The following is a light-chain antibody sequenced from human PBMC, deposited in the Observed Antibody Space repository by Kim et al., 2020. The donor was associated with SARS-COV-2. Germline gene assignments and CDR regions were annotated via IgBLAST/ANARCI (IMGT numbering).Light chain of an antibody. J-gene: IGLJ3*02. V-gene: IGLV3-19*01. CDR1: SLRTYC. CDR3: NSRDISGNHLV. CDR2: GEN. Sequence: SSELTQDPAMSVALGLTVRIACQGDSLRTYCINWYQQKPGQAPVHVIHGENNRPSGIPDRVSGSRSGNTASLTITGAQAEDEADYYCNSRDISGNHLVFGGGTKLTVL.